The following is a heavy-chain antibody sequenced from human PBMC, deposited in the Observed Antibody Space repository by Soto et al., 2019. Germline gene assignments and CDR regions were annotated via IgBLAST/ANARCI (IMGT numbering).Heavy chain of an antibody. J-gene: IGHJ4*02. V-gene: IGHV1-8*01. Sequence: ASVKVSCKASGYTFTSFDINWVRQATGQGLERMGWMNPNSGNTAYAQKFQGRVTMTSTSISTAYMELSSLTSDDTAVYYCARGVTTAASDYWGQGTLVTVSS. CDR3: ARGVTTAASDY. CDR2: MNPNSGNT. D-gene: IGHD6-13*01. CDR1: GYTFTSFD.